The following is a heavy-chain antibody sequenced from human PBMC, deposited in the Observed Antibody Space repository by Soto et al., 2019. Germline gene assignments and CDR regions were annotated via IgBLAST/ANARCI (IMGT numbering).Heavy chain of an antibody. Sequence: QVQLVQSGTEVKRPGDSVKVSCKASGYTFTGYYVHWVRQAPGQGLEWMGWINPNSGDTYLAQRFQGRVTMNRDTSRGTAYMELRGLTSDDTAEYYCAKGGAIVAAGTRVYLYNAMDVGSQGTTVTVSS. J-gene: IGHJ6*02. D-gene: IGHD1-26*01. CDR2: INPNSGDT. V-gene: IGHV1-2*02. CDR3: AKGGAIVAAGTRVYLYNAMDV. CDR1: GYTFTGYY.